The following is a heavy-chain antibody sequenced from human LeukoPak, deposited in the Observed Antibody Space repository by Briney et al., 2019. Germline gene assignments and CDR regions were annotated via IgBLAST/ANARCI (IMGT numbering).Heavy chain of an antibody. J-gene: IGHJ3*02. CDR1: GYTFTGYY. Sequence: ASVKVSCKASGYTFTGYYMHWVRQPPGQGLEWMGWINPKSGGTNYAQKFQGRVTMTRDTSISTAYMELSRLRSDDAAVYYCARSSDSSGYCLGGDAFDIWGQGTMVTVSS. CDR3: ARSSDSSGYCLGGDAFDI. V-gene: IGHV1-2*02. CDR2: INPKSGGT. D-gene: IGHD3-22*01.